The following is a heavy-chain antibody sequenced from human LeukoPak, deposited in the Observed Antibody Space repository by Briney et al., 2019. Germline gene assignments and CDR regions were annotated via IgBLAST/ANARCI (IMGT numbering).Heavy chain of an antibody. CDR2: INHSGST. CDR3: FGRGPDCSSTSCYGDEIYYYYGMDV. V-gene: IGHV4-34*01. Sequence: SETLSLTCAVYGGSFSGYYWSWIRQPPGKGLEWIGEINHSGSTNYNPSLKSRVTISVDTSKNQFSLKLSSVTAADTAVYYAFGRGPDCSSTSCYGDEIYYYYGMDVWGQGTTVTVSS. J-gene: IGHJ6*02. CDR1: GGSFSGYY. D-gene: IGHD2-2*01.